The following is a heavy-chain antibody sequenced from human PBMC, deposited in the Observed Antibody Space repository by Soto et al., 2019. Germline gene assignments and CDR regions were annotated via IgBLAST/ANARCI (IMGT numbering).Heavy chain of an antibody. D-gene: IGHD6-13*01. J-gene: IGHJ4*02. CDR3: TRATGYSSSWSY. V-gene: IGHV3-49*03. CDR1: XFTXGXXX. CDR2: IRSKAYGGTT. Sequence: EVQLVESGXGXVXXGXSLXXSXXXXXFTXGXXXMXXFRQAPGKGLEWVGFIRSKAYGGTTEYAASVKGRFTISRDDSKSIAYLQMNSLKTEDTAVYYCTRATGYSSSWSYWGQGTLVTVSS.